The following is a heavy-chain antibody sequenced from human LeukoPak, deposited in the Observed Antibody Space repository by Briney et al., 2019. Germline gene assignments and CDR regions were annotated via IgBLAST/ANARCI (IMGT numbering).Heavy chain of an antibody. V-gene: IGHV1-2*02. D-gene: IGHD3-3*01. CDR3: ARFLGWSDQQPYRYYYYMDV. CDR1: VYTFTIYH. Sequence: SVTVSFTSSVYTFTIYHMHWVRQPHGHGLERMGLINPNCGGTNYAQKFQGRVTMTRHTSISKAYMELSRLRSCDTAVCYFARFLGWSDQQPYRYYYYMDVWGEGTTVTLPS. CDR2: INPNCGGT. J-gene: IGHJ6*03.